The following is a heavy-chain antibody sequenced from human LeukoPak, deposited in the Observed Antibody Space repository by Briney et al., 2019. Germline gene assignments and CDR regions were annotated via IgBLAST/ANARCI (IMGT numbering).Heavy chain of an antibody. J-gene: IGHJ4*02. CDR2: INTHNGDT. CDR1: GYTFASFG. Sequence: ASVKVSCKASGYTFASFGITWVRQAPGQGLEWMGWINTHNGDTNYAQKLQGRVTMTTDTSTSTAYMELRSLRSDDTAVYYCARSIIAAADVVDDYWGQGTLVTVSS. D-gene: IGHD6-13*01. V-gene: IGHV1-18*01. CDR3: ARSIIAAADVVDDY.